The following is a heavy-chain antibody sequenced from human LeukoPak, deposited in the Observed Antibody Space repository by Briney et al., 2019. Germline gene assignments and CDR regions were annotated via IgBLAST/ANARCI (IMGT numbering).Heavy chain of an antibody. CDR3: AKDMTPYSRSSGYFDY. Sequence: PGGSLRLSCAASGFTFSSYWMSWVRQAPGKGLEWVANIKQDGSEKYYVDSVKGRFTISRDNAKNSLYLQMNSLRVEDMALYYCAKDMTPYSRSSGYFDYWGQGTLVTVSS. CDR2: IKQDGSEK. V-gene: IGHV3-7*03. J-gene: IGHJ4*02. CDR1: GFTFSSYW. D-gene: IGHD6-6*01.